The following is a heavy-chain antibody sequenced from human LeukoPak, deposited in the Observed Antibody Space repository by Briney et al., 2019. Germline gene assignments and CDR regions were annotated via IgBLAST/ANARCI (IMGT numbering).Heavy chain of an antibody. CDR1: DSSTSGYY. CDR3: ARGDYDILTGHSNYGWFDP. D-gene: IGHD3-9*01. Sequence: PSETLSLTCTVSDSSTSGYYWSWIRQPAGKGLEWIGRIYPSGSTNYNPSLQSRVTMSIGTSRNQFSLKLSSVSAADTAVYYCARGDYDILTGHSNYGWFDPWGQGILVTVSS. J-gene: IGHJ5*02. CDR2: IYPSGST. V-gene: IGHV4-4*07.